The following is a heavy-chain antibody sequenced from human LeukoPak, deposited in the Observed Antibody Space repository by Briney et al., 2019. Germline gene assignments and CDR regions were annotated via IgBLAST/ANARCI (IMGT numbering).Heavy chain of an antibody. CDR3: ARERECSSTTCYDYYYMDV. V-gene: IGHV4-61*02. D-gene: IGHD2-2*01. CDR2: INNSGST. Sequence: SETQSLTCTVSGGSISSGSYYWSWIRQPAGKGLEWIGRINNSGSTNYNPSLKSRVTMSVDTSKNQFSLKLSSVTAADTAVYYCARERECSSTTCYDYYYMDVWGKGTTVTVSS. J-gene: IGHJ6*03. CDR1: GGSISSGSYY.